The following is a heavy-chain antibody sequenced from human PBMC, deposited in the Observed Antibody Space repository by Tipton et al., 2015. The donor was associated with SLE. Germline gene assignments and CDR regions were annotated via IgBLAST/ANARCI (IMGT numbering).Heavy chain of an antibody. J-gene: IGHJ4*02. Sequence: TLSLTCTVSGGSISSHYWSWIRQPPGKGLEWVGYIYYSASTNYNPSLQSRVPISVDKSKNQFSLKLSSVTAADTAVYYCARSILWFGAYFDYWGQGTLVTVSS. D-gene: IGHD3-10*01. CDR2: IYYSAST. CDR3: ARSILWFGAYFDY. CDR1: GGSISSHY. V-gene: IGHV4-59*11.